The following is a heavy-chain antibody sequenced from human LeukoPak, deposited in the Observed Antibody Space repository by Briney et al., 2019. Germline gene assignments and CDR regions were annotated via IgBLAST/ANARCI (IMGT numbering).Heavy chain of an antibody. CDR2: VYRGGST. CDR3: ARGGYNTSYYFDC. J-gene: IGHJ4*01. CDR1: GFTFSYNY. V-gene: IGHV3-53*01. Sequence: PGGSLRLSCAASGFTFSYNYMSWVRQAPGKGLEWVSIVYRGGSTYYADSVTGRFTISRDNSKNTLYLEMNSLRAEDTAIYYCARGGYNTSYYFDCWGQGTLVTVSS. D-gene: IGHD1-14*01.